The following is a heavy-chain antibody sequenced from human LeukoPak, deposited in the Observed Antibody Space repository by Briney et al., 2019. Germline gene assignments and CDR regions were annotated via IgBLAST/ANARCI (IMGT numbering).Heavy chain of an antibody. V-gene: IGHV3-23*01. Sequence: GGSLRLSCAASRFTFMDYAMSWVRQAPGKGLEWVSVISGGGTSTYYADSVKGRFTISRDNSKNTLYLQMNTLRAEDTAVYYCAKDRDDYVWGSYLGAFDIWGQGTMVTVSS. CDR1: RFTFMDYA. J-gene: IGHJ3*02. D-gene: IGHD3-16*01. CDR3: AKDRDDYVWGSYLGAFDI. CDR2: ISGGGTST.